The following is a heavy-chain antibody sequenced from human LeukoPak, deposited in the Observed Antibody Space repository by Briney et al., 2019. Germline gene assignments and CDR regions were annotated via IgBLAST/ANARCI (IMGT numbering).Heavy chain of an antibody. CDR3: ARSSEGRYYYDSSGYSYYYYYMDV. V-gene: IGHV4-34*01. Sequence: SETLSLTCGVYGVSFSGYYWNWIRQSPGKGLEWIGEINHSGSTNYNPSLKSRVTMTVDTSQKQFSLKLTSVTAADTAVYYCARSSEGRYYYDSSGYSYYYYYMDVWGKGTTVTISS. J-gene: IGHJ6*03. CDR2: INHSGST. CDR1: GVSFSGYY. D-gene: IGHD3-22*01.